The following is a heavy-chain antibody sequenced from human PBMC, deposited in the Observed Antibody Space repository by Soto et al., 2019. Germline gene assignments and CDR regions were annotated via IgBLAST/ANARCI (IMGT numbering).Heavy chain of an antibody. Sequence: RQPPGKGLEWIGYIYYSGSTNYNPSLKSRVTISVDTSKNQFSLKLSSVTAADTAVYYCARGLMATTFDYWGQGTLVTVSS. D-gene: IGHD5-12*01. CDR2: IYYSGST. V-gene: IGHV4-59*01. CDR3: ARGLMATTFDY. J-gene: IGHJ4*02.